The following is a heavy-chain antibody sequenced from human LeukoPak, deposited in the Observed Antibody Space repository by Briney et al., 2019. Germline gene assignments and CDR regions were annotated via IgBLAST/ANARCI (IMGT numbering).Heavy chain of an antibody. D-gene: IGHD1-26*01. CDR2: ISYDGSNK. Sequence: GGSLRLSCAASGFTFSSYGMHWVRQAPGKGREWVAVISYDGSNKYDADSVKGRFTISRDNSKNTLDLQMNSVRAEDTSVYYCAKEGGKTSYYYYDYGMDVWGQGTTVTVS. CDR1: GFTFSSYG. J-gene: IGHJ6*02. V-gene: IGHV3-30*18. CDR3: AKEGGKTSYYYYDYGMDV.